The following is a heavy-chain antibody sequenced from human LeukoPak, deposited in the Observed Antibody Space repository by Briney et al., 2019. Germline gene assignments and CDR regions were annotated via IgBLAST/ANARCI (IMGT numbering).Heavy chain of an antibody. V-gene: IGHV4-34*01. Sequence: SETLSLTCAVYGGSFNGHYWTWIRQPPGKGLEWIGEIDHSGSTNYNPSLKSRVTISVDTSKNQFSLKLTSVTAADTAVYYCARREVETTFYYFYYMDVWGKGTTVTVSS. CDR1: GGSFNGHY. CDR3: ARREVETTFYYFYYMDV. CDR2: IDHSGST. J-gene: IGHJ6*03. D-gene: IGHD2/OR15-2a*01.